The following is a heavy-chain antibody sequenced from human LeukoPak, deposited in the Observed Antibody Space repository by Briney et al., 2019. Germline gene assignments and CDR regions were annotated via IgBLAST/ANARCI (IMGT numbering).Heavy chain of an antibody. J-gene: IGHJ5*02. CDR3: ARGSGTYYYDSGGYLNWFDP. CDR2: VYYAGST. CDR1: GGSISSSGYY. V-gene: IGHV4-39*01. Sequence: SETLSLTCPVSGGSISSSGYYWGWIRQPPGKGLERIWTVYYAGSTYYNPSLKSRVTISEATSRNQFSLKLNSVTAADTAVYYCARGSGTYYYDSGGYLNWFDPWGQGILVTVSS. D-gene: IGHD3-22*01.